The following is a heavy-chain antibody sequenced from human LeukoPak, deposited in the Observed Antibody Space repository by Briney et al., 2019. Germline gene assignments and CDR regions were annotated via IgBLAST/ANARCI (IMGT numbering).Heavy chain of an antibody. CDR2: IYLGSGT. CDR3: ARRSRDGWYFDY. D-gene: IGHD5-24*01. CDR1: GFTVSNNY. J-gene: IGHJ4*02. V-gene: IGHV3-66*02. Sequence: PGGSLRLSCAASGFTVSNNYMSWIRQAPGRGLEWVSVIYLGSGTYYADSVKGRFAFSRDNSNNTLYLQMNSLRPEDTAVYYCARRSRDGWYFDYWGQGTLVTVSS.